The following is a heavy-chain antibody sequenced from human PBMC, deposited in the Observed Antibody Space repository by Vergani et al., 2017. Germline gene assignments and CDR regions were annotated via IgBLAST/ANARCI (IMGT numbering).Heavy chain of an antibody. Sequence: QVQLVESGGGVVQPGKSLSLSCEASGFIFSDYVMHWVRQAPGKGLEWVAGIWHDGSNEKYVDSVQGRFTISRDNSKNTLYLEMKSLRVEDTAVYFCARDLEPAITIFGVVITGGTFDIWGQGTMVTVSS. CDR1: GFIFSDYV. CDR2: IWHDGSNE. D-gene: IGHD3-3*01. J-gene: IGHJ3*02. CDR3: ARDLEPAITIFGVVITGGTFDI. V-gene: IGHV3-33*01.